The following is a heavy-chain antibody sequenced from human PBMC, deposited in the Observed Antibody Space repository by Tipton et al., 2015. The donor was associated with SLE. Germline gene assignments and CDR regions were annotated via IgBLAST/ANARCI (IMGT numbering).Heavy chain of an antibody. Sequence: NLSLTCAVYGGSFSAYYWSWIRQFPGKGLEWIGEINYSGSTKYNPSLKSRVNISVDASKNQFSLKLSFVNAADTAVYYCATSLNYYDSSGPGGWGQWTMVSVSS. J-gene: IGHJ3*01. V-gene: IGHV4-34*01. D-gene: IGHD3-22*01. CDR1: GGSFSAYY. CDR3: ATSLNYYDSSGPGG. CDR2: INYSGST.